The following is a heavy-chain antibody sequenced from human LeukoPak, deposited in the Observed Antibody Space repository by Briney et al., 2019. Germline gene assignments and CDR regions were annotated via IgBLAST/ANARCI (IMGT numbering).Heavy chain of an antibody. CDR2: IYSGGNT. CDR1: GFTVSSNY. Sequence: GGSLRLSCAASGFTVSSNYMSWVRQAPGKGLQWVSVIYSGGNTYYADSVKGRFTIPRDNSKNTLYLQMNSLTAEDTAVYYCARGSGAYFDYWGQGTLVTVSS. V-gene: IGHV3-53*01. D-gene: IGHD3-10*01. J-gene: IGHJ4*02. CDR3: ARGSGAYFDY.